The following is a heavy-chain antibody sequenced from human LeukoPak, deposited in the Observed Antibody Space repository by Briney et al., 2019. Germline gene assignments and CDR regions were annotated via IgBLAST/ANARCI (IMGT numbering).Heavy chain of an antibody. Sequence: GGSLRLSCVDLGGRRINKKKTLVRQDPGERLDWVSSMSTPGGSRYYADSVKVRFTISRDNSKNTLYLQMNSLRAEDTAVYYCAKLHPATSGRYSGNWGQGTLVTVSS. D-gene: IGHD3-10*01. J-gene: IGHJ4*02. V-gene: IGHV3-23*01. CDR3: AKLHPATSGRYSGN. CDR1: GRRINKK. CDR2: MSTPGGSR.